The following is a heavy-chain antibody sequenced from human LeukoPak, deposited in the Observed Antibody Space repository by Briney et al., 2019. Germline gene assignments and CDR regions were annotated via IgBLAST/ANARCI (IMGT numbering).Heavy chain of an antibody. CDR1: GGSISSSSYY. CDR3: ARQRIAVAGTHFDY. D-gene: IGHD6-19*01. V-gene: IGHV4-39*01. CDR2: IYYSGST. Sequence: PSETLSLTCTVSGGSISSSSYYWGWIRQPPGKGLEWIGSIYYSGSTYYNPSLKSRVTISVDTSKNQCSLKLSSVTAADTAVYYCARQRIAVAGTHFDYWGQGTLVTVSS. J-gene: IGHJ4*02.